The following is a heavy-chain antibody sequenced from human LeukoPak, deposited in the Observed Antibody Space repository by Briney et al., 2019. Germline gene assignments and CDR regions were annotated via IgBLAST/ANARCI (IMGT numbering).Heavy chain of an antibody. D-gene: IGHD1-26*01. CDR1: GYTFTSYG. CDR2: ISAYNGNT. Sequence: GASVKVSCKASGYTFTSYGISWVRQAPGQGLEWMGWISAYNGNTNYAQKLQGGVTMTTDTSTSTAYMALRSLRSDDTAVYYCARDEWKLLPGVTNYWGQGTLVTVSS. V-gene: IGHV1-18*01. CDR3: ARDEWKLLPGVTNY. J-gene: IGHJ4*02.